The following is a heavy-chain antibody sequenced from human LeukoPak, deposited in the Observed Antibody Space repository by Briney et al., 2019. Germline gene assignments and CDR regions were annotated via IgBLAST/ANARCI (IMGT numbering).Heavy chain of an antibody. CDR1: GYSISSGYY. J-gene: IGHJ3*02. D-gene: IGHD2-2*01. V-gene: IGHV4-38-2*01. CDR3: ARGGRSQKIGYIVVVPAAPDAFDI. Sequence: SETLSLTCAVSGYSISSGYYWGWIRQPPGKGLEWIGSIYHSGSTYYNPSLKSRVTISVDTSKNQFSLKLSSVTAADTAVYYCARGGRSQKIGYIVVVPAAPDAFDIWGQGTMVTVSS. CDR2: IYHSGST.